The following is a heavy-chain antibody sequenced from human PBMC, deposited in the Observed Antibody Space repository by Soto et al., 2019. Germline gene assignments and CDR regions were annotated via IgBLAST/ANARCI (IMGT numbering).Heavy chain of an antibody. D-gene: IGHD5-18*01. Sequence: GSLRLSCAASGFTFGTYAMNWVRQAPGKGLEWVSGITGSGGSTYYADSVKGRFTISRDNSENTLYLQMNSLRGDDTAVSYCAKERSVDTRDGFDPWGQGT. J-gene: IGHJ5*02. CDR1: GFTFGTYA. CDR3: AKERSVDTRDGFDP. V-gene: IGHV3-23*01. CDR2: ITGSGGST.